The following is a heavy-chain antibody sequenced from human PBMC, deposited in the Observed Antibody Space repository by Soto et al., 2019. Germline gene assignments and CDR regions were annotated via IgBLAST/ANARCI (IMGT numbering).Heavy chain of an antibody. CDR3: TRPLDLDNYYDLDWFDP. V-gene: IGHV3-73*01. CDR2: IRSKANSYAT. CDR1: GFTFSGSA. J-gene: IGHJ5*02. Sequence: GGSLRLSCAASGFTFSGSAMHWVRQASGKGLEWVGRIRSKANSYATAYAASVKGRFTISRDDSKNTAYLQMNSLKTEDTAVYYCTRPLDLDNYYDLDWFDPWGQGTLVTVSS. D-gene: IGHD3-22*01.